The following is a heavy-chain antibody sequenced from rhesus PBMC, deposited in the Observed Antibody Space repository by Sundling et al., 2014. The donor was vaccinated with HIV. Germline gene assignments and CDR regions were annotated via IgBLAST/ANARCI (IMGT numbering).Heavy chain of an antibody. CDR3: ARGRTIAVFDS. CDR1: GDSISGGHG. J-gene: IGHJ4*01. V-gene: IGHV4-127*01. Sequence: QLQLQESGPGLVKPSETLSLTCAVSGDSISGGHGWSWIRQPPGKGLEWIGYIGGSSGSTYYNPSLKSRVTISRDTSKNQFSLKLSSVTAADTAVYFCARGRTIAVFDSWGQGVPVTVSS. D-gene: IGHD6-37*01. CDR2: IGGSSGST.